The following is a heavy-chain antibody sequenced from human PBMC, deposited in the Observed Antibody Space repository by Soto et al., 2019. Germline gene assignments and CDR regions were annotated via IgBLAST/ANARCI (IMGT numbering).Heavy chain of an antibody. D-gene: IGHD1-26*01. CDR3: ARDGGRHSGGIDY. CDR2: IIPIFGTA. J-gene: IGHJ4*02. Sequence: QVQLVQSGAEVKKPGSSVKVSCKASGGTFSSYSINWVRQAPGQGLAWMGEIIPIFGTANYAQKFQGRVTMTADESTSTAYMELSSLRSEGKAVYYCARDGGRHSGGIDYWGQGTMVTVSS. CDR1: GGTFSSYS. V-gene: IGHV1-69*01.